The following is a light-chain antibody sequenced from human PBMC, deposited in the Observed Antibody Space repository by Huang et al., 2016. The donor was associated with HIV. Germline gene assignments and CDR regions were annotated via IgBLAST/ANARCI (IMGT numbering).Light chain of an antibody. CDR2: AAS. CDR3: LQYNTYPPT. J-gene: IGKJ5*01. V-gene: IGKV1-16*01. Sequence: DIQMTQSPTSLSASMGDKVTITCRANQGISNSLAWFQQKPGKAPKSLIYAASNLQSGVPSRCSGSGSGTYFTLTIRSLQPEDFATYYCLQYNTYPPTFAQGTLLEIK. CDR1: QGISNS.